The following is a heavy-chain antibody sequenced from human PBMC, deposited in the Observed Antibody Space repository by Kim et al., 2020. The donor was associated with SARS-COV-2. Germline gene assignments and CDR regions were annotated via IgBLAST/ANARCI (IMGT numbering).Heavy chain of an antibody. CDR3: ARDASTSRYSSGWYYYYHYTDV. CDR2: IYTSGST. Sequence: SETLSLTCTVSGGSISSYYWSWIRQPAGKGLEWIGRIYTSGSTNYNPSLKSRVTISVDTSKNQFSLKLSSVTAADTAVYYCARDASTSRYSSGWYYYYHYTDVCGKGTTGTASS. J-gene: IGHJ6*03. CDR1: GGSISSYY. V-gene: IGHV4-4*07. D-gene: IGHD6-19*01.